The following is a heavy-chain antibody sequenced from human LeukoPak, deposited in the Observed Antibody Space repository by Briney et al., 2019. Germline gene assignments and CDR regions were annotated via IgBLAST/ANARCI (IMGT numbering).Heavy chain of an antibody. Sequence: GGSLRVSCAASGFTFSSYSMNWVRQAPGEGLGWVSSITSTGSNIYYADSVKGRFTISGDNAKNSLYLQMNSLRVEDTAVYYCAREWYGYSYDYWGQGTQVTVSS. CDR2: ITSTGSNI. J-gene: IGHJ4*02. CDR3: AREWYGYSYDY. D-gene: IGHD5-18*01. CDR1: GFTFSSYS. V-gene: IGHV3-21*01.